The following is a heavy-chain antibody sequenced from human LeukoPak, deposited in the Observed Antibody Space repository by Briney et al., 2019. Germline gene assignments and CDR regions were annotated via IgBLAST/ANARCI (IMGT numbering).Heavy chain of an antibody. J-gene: IGHJ4*02. Sequence: GGSLRLSCAASGFSFSINWMSCGRQAPGKGLEWVANIKGDGSEKYYVDSVKGRFTVSRDNARNSLYLQMNSLRVEDTGIYYCARADWFSADYWGQGTLVTVYS. V-gene: IGHV3-7*01. CDR1: GFSFSINW. CDR3: ARADWFSADY. D-gene: IGHD1-26*01. CDR2: IKGDGSEK.